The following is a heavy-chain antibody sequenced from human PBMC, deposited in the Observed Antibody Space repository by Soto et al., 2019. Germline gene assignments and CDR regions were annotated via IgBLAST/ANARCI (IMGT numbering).Heavy chain of an antibody. CDR2: INDDGSST. D-gene: IGHD1-1*01. Sequence: GGSLRLSCAASGFTFSMYWMHWVRQVPGKGPEWVSRINDDGSSTNYADSVKGRFTISRDNAKNTLYLQMNDLRAEDTDVYYCTRGQRYPSTGKGAFWGQGTLVTVSS. J-gene: IGHJ4*02. CDR1: GFTFSMYW. CDR3: TRGQRYPSTGKGAF. V-gene: IGHV3-74*01.